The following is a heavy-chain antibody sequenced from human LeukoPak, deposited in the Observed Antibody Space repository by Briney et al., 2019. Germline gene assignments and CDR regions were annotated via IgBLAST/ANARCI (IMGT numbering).Heavy chain of an antibody. CDR2: INHSGST. CDR1: GGSFSGYY. J-gene: IGHJ5*02. D-gene: IGHD3-9*01. V-gene: IGHV4-34*01. CDR3: ARVSDILTGYRPDWRYPPSSKSNWFDP. Sequence: SETLSLTCAVYGGSFSGYYWSWIRQPPGKGLEWIGEINHSGSTNYNPSLKSRVTISVDTSKNQFSLKLSSVTAADTAVYYCARVSDILTGYRPDWRYPPSSKSNWFDPWGQGTLVTVSS.